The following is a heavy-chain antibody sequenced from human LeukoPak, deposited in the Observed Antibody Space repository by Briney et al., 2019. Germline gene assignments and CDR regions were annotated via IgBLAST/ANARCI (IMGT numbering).Heavy chain of an antibody. Sequence: GGSLRLSCAASGFTVSSNYMSWVRQAPGKGLEWVSVIYSGGSTYYADSVKGRFTISRDNSKNTLYLQMNSLRAEDTAVYYCASGITMVRGVHFDYWGQGTLVTVSS. J-gene: IGHJ4*02. D-gene: IGHD3-10*01. V-gene: IGHV3-53*01. CDR3: ASGITMVRGVHFDY. CDR2: IYSGGST. CDR1: GFTVSSNY.